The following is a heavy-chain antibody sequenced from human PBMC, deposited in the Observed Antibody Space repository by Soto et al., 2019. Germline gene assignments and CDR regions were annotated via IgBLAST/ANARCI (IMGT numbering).Heavy chain of an antibody. CDR3: ARGRSGGGAYVYYFDY. D-gene: IGHD4-17*01. Sequence: SVKVSCRASGGTFSSYAISGVRQAPGRGLEWMGGIIPIFGTANYAQKFQGRVTITADESTSTAYMELSSLRSEHTAVYYCARGRSGGGAYVYYFDYWGQGTLVTRSS. CDR1: GGTFSSYA. V-gene: IGHV1-69*13. CDR2: IIPIFGTA. J-gene: IGHJ4*02.